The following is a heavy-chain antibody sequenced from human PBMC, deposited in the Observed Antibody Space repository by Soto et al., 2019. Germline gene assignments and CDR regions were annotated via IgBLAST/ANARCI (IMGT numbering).Heavy chain of an antibody. CDR2: IKRDASEK. Sequence: EVQLVESGGDLVQPGGSLRLSCAASGFAFGNYWMSWVRQAPGKGLEWLATIKRDASEKKYVDSVKGRFTMSRDNAKNSLYLQMDSLRAEDTAVYYCARDSGDGSGSSVNHYPDYWGHGTLVTVSS. J-gene: IGHJ4*01. CDR3: ARDSGDGSGSSVNHYPDY. D-gene: IGHD3-10*01. V-gene: IGHV3-7*01. CDR1: GFAFGNYW.